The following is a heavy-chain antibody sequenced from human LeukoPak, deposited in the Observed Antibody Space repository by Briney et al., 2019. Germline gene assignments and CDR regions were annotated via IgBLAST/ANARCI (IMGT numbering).Heavy chain of an antibody. CDR1: VFTFSSYA. D-gene: IGHD4-17*01. CDR3: ARDKVDGDSYFDS. CDR2: IKQDGSEK. J-gene: IGHJ4*02. V-gene: IGHV3-7*01. Sequence: PGGSLRLSCAASVFTFSSYAMHWVRQAPGKRLEWVANIKQDGSEKYYVDSVKGRFTISRDNAKNSLYLQMNSLRAEDTAVYYCARDKVDGDSYFDSWGQGTLVTVSS.